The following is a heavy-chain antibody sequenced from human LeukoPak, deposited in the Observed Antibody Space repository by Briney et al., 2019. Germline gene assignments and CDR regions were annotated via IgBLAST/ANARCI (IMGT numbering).Heavy chain of an antibody. CDR2: IIPIFGTA. V-gene: IGHV1-69*05. J-gene: IGHJ6*03. D-gene: IGHD3-10*01. Sequence: SVKVSCKASGGTFSSYAISWVRQAPGQGLEWMGGIIPIFGTANYAQKFQGRVTITTDESTSTAYMELSSLRSEDTAVYYCASSGFGELGDYYYYYYMDVWGKGTTATVSS. CDR1: GGTFSSYA. CDR3: ASSGFGELGDYYYYYYMDV.